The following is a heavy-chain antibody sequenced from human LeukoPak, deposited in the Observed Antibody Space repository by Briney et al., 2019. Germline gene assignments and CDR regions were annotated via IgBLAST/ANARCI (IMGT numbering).Heavy chain of an antibody. Sequence: ASVKVSCKASGGTFSSYAISWVRQAPGQGLEWMGGIIPIFGTANYAQKFQGRVTITADESTSTAYMELSSLRSEDTAVYYCARETTVITSAPYYYYYYVDVWGKGTTVTVSS. J-gene: IGHJ6*03. CDR1: GGTFSSYA. D-gene: IGHD4-11*01. CDR2: IIPIFGTA. V-gene: IGHV1-69*13. CDR3: ARETTVITSAPYYYYYYVDV.